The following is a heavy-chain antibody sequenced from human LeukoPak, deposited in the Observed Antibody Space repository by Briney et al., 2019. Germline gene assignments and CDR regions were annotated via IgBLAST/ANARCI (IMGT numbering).Heavy chain of an antibody. CDR2: TYTSGST. CDR1: GGSISGEY. Sequence: PSETLSLSCSGSGGSISGEYGRWVRHPAGKVLESIGRTYTSGSTNYTPSLKSRVTMSVDTSKIQFSLKLSSVTAADTAVYYCARAVRWLVPHWYFDLWGRGTLVTVSS. V-gene: IGHV4-4*07. CDR3: ARAVRWLVPHWYFDL. J-gene: IGHJ2*01. D-gene: IGHD6-19*01.